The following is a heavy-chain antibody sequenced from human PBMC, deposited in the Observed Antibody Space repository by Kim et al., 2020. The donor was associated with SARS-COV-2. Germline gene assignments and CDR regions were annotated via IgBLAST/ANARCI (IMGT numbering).Heavy chain of an antibody. J-gene: IGHJ5*02. Sequence: SVKGRFTISRDNAKNSLYLQMNSLRAEDTAVYYCARVHDYGDYGGNWFDPWGQGTLVTVSS. V-gene: IGHV3-11*05. CDR3: ARVHDYGDYGGNWFDP. D-gene: IGHD4-17*01.